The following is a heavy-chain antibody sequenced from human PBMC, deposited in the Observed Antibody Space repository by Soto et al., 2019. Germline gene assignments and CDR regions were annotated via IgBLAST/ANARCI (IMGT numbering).Heavy chain of an antibody. Sequence: SETLSLTCIVSGDSMSSYYWTWIRQPPGKGPEWIGNIYYTGSTNYNPSLKSRVTISVDTSKNQFSLKLTSVTAADKAVYYCARGGGRFDYWGQGTVVTVSS. CDR3: ARGGGRFDY. CDR2: IYYTGST. CDR1: GDSMSSYY. V-gene: IGHV4-59*08. J-gene: IGHJ4*02.